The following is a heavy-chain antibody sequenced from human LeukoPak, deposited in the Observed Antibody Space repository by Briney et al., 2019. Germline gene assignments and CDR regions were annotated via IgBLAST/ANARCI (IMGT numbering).Heavy chain of an antibody. Sequence: GGTLRLSCAASGFTFSSYSMTWVRQAPGKGLEWVSSISSSSSYIYYADSVKGRFTISRDNAKNSLYLQMNSLRAEDTAVYYCARGPIAAAAYYYYYMDAWGKGTTVTISS. J-gene: IGHJ6*03. D-gene: IGHD6-13*01. CDR2: ISSSSSYI. V-gene: IGHV3-21*01. CDR3: ARGPIAAAAYYYYYMDA. CDR1: GFTFSSYS.